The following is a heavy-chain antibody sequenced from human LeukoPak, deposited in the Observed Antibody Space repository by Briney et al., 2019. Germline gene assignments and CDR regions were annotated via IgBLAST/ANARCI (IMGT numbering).Heavy chain of an antibody. Sequence: GASVKVSCKASGYTFTSYDINWVQQATGQGLEWMGWMNPNSGNTGYAQKFQGRVTMTRNTSISTAYMELSSLRSEDTAVYYCARAAYYGSGSYSKRVYYFDYWGQGTLVTVSS. J-gene: IGHJ4*02. CDR2: MNPNSGNT. V-gene: IGHV1-8*01. D-gene: IGHD3-10*01. CDR3: ARAAYYGSGSYSKRVYYFDY. CDR1: GYTFTSYD.